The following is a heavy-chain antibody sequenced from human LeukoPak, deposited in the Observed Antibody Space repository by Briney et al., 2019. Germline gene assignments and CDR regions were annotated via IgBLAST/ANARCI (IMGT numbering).Heavy chain of an antibody. D-gene: IGHD6-13*01. CDR3: ARGPGGIAAAGYYFDY. J-gene: IGHJ4*02. V-gene: IGHV4-59*01. CDR2: IYYSGST. Sequence: PSETLSLTCTVPGGSISSYYWSWIRQPPGKGLEWIGYIYYSGSTNYNPSLKSRVTISVDTSKNQFSLKLSSATAADTAVYYCARGPGGIAAAGYYFDYWGQGTLVTVSS. CDR1: GGSISSYY.